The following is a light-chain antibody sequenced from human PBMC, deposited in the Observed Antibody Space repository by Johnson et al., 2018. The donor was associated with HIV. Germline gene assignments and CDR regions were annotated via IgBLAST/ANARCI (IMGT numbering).Light chain of an antibody. V-gene: IGLV1-51*01. Sequence: QSVLTQPPSVSAAPGQEVTISCSGSSSNIGHNSVSWYQQFPGTAPKLLIYDNNKRPSGIPDRFSGSKSGPSATLGITGLPTGDEAEYFCGTWENSQSATDVFGTGTNVTVL. CDR3: GTWENSQSATDV. CDR2: DNN. J-gene: IGLJ1*01. CDR1: SSNIGHNS.